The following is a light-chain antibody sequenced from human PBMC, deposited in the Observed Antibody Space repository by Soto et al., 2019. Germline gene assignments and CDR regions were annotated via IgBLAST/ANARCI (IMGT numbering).Light chain of an antibody. Sequence: DIQMTQSPSTLSASVGDRVTITCRASQSISTWLAWYQQKPGKAPKVLIYKASSLESGVPSRFSGSGSGTEFTLTISSLQPDDFATYYCKQYKTYSRTFGQGTKVEIK. V-gene: IGKV1-5*03. J-gene: IGKJ1*01. CDR3: KQYKTYSRT. CDR1: QSISTW. CDR2: KAS.